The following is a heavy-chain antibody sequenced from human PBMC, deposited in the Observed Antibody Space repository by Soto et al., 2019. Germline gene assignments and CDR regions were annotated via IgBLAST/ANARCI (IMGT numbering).Heavy chain of an antibody. CDR2: IDPSAGST. Sequence: GXSGKVSCNASGYPLTSFYMHWRRQAPGQGLEWMGVIDPSAGSTTYAQKFKGRVRMTRDTFTSTVFMELSSLRSEDTAVYYCARSKRPNGTTLYYFDSWGQRTLVTVSS. CDR3: ARSKRPNGTTLYYFDS. D-gene: IGHD1-1*01. J-gene: IGHJ4*02. CDR1: GYPLTSFY. V-gene: IGHV1-46*01.